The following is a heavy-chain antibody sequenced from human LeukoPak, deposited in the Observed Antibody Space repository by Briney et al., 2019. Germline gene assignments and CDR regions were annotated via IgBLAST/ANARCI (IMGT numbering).Heavy chain of an antibody. D-gene: IGHD4-11*01. CDR3: ARVASNYDYYFDY. V-gene: IGHV4-59*01. CDR2: IYYSGST. J-gene: IGHJ4*02. CDR1: GGSISSYY. Sequence: SETLSLTCTVSGGSISSYYWSWIRQPPGKGLEWIGYIYYSGSTNYNPSLKSRVTISVDTSKNQFSLKLSSVTPADTAVYYCARVASNYDYYFDYWGQGTLVTVSS.